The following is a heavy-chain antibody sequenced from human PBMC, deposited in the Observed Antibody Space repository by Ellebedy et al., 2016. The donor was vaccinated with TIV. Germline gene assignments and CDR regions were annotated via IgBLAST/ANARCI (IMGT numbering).Heavy chain of an antibody. CDR3: ARDAAGNGGKLDY. J-gene: IGHJ4*02. Sequence: GESLKISCSASGFSFSGFYMTWIRQAPGKGLEWIAYISNSGTYTKYADSVKGRFTISRDNAENSLYLEMNSLRADDTAVYYCARDAAGNGGKLDYWGQGALVTVSS. D-gene: IGHD4-23*01. V-gene: IGHV3-11*05. CDR2: ISNSGTYT. CDR1: GFSFSGFY.